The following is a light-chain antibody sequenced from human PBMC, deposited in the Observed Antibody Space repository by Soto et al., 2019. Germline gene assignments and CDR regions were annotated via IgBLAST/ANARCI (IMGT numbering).Light chain of an antibody. CDR3: QQSYSTPWT. Sequence: DIQMTQSPSSLSASLGDRVTITCRASQTINKYLNWYQQKPGKAPKLLIYSAASVHSGVPSRFSGSGSGTDFTLTISSLQPEDFATYYCQQSYSTPWTFGQGTKVEIK. CDR2: SAA. V-gene: IGKV1-39*01. J-gene: IGKJ1*01. CDR1: QTINKY.